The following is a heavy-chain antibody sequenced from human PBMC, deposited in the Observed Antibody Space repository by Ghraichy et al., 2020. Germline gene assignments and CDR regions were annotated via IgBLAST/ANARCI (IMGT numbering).Heavy chain of an antibody. Sequence: SETLSLTCAVYCGSFSGYYWSWIRQPPGKGLEWIGEINHSGSTNYNPSLKSRVTISLDTSKNQFSLKLSSVTAADTAVYYCARKRGYSYGYSPREYNWFDPWGQGTLVTVSS. CDR1: CGSFSGYY. V-gene: IGHV4-34*01. CDR3: ARKRGYSYGYSPREYNWFDP. CDR2: INHSGST. D-gene: IGHD5-18*01. J-gene: IGHJ5*02.